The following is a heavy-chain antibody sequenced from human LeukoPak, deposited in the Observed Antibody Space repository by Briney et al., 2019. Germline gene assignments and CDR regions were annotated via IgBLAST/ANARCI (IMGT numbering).Heavy chain of an antibody. V-gene: IGHV3-30-3*01. J-gene: IGHJ4*02. CDR2: ISYDGSNK. CDR1: GFTFSSYA. D-gene: IGHD2-2*01. Sequence: GGSLRLSCAASGFTFSSYAMHWVRQAPGKGLEWVAVISYDGSNKYYADSVKGRFTISRDNSKNTLYLQMNSLRAEDTAVYYCARDSDKSTVVVVPAASDYWGQGTLVTVSS. CDR3: ARDSDKSTVVVVPAASDY.